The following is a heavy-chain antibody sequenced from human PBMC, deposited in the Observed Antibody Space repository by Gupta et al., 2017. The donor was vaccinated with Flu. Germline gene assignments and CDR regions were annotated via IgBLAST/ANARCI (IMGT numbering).Heavy chain of an antibody. V-gene: IGHV3-21*01. CDR2: ISSSSSFI. J-gene: IGHJ4*02. CDR3: VRSFAYANGASYDY. Sequence: EVHLVESGGGLVKPGGSLRLSCAASGFTFSTYSFNWVRQAPGKGLEWVLSISSSSSFIYYADSVRGRFTVSRDNAKNSLFLHMDNLRAEDAAIYYCVRSFAYANGASYDYWGQGTQVTVSS. CDR1: GFTFSTYS. D-gene: IGHD2-8*01.